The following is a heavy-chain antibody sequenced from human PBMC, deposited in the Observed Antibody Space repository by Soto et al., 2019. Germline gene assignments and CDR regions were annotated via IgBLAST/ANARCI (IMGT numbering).Heavy chain of an antibody. V-gene: IGHV4-34*01. CDR1: GGSFSGYY. CDR2: INHSGST. Sequence: QVQLQQWGAGLLKPSETLSLTCAVYGGSFSGYYWTWIRQPPGKGLEWIGEINHSGSTNCNPSLKSRVTIXXDXSXIQFSLKLSSVAAADTAVYYCGRASNQRGYSGRPDYWGQGTLVAVSS. D-gene: IGHD5-18*01. J-gene: IGHJ4*02. CDR3: GRASNQRGYSGRPDY.